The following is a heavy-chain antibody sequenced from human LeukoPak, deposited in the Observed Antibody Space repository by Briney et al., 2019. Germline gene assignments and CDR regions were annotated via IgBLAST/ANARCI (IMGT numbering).Heavy chain of an antibody. Sequence: KPSETLSLTCAVSGYSISSGYYWGWIRQPPGKGLEWIGNIYHSGSTYYNPSLKSRVSISVATSKNQFSLNLSSVTAADTAVYYCARGGGGEYSSGWYDYWGQGTLVTVSS. CDR2: IYHSGST. CDR3: ARGGGGEYSSGWYDY. V-gene: IGHV4-38-2*01. D-gene: IGHD6-19*01. CDR1: GYSISSGYY. J-gene: IGHJ4*02.